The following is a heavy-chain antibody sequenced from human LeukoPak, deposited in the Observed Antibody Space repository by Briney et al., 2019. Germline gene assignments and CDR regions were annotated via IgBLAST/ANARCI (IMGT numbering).Heavy chain of an antibody. CDR3: ARVSGNYYYGMDV. V-gene: IGHV3-53*01. CDR2: IYSGGST. J-gene: IGHJ6*02. Sequence: GGSLRLSCAASGFTVSSNYMSWVRQAPGKGLEWVSVIYSGGSTYYADSVKGRFTISRDNTKNTLYLQMNSLRAEDTAVYYCARVSGNYYYGMDVWGQGITVTVSS. D-gene: IGHD1-20*01. CDR1: GFTVSSNY.